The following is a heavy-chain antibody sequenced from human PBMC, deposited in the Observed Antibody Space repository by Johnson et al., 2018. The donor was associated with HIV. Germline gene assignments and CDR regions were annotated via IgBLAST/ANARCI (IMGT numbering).Heavy chain of an antibody. CDR1: GFTFGDYA. CDR2: IRSKAYGGTT. Sequence: VQLVESGGGLVQPGRSLRLSCTASGFTFGDYAMSWVRQAPGKGLEWLGFIRSKAYGGTTEDAASVKGRFTISRDNAKNTLYLQMNSLRAEDTAVYYCAREKVVAATYDAFDIWGQGTMVTVSS. J-gene: IGHJ3*02. CDR3: AREKVVAATYDAFDI. D-gene: IGHD2-15*01. V-gene: IGHV3-49*04.